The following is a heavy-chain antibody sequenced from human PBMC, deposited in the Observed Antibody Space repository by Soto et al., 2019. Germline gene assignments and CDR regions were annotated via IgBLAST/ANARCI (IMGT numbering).Heavy chain of an antibody. J-gene: IGHJ6*03. Sequence: PGGSLRLSCAASGFTFSSYGMHWVRQAPGKGLEWVAVISYDGSNKYYADSVKGRFTISRDNSKNTLYLQMNSLRAEDTAVYYCAREIIVVVPAAMPTLDYYYYYMDGWGKGTTVTVSS. CDR1: GFTFSSYG. CDR3: AREIIVVVPAAMPTLDYYYYYMDG. CDR2: ISYDGSNK. V-gene: IGHV3-30*03. D-gene: IGHD2-2*01.